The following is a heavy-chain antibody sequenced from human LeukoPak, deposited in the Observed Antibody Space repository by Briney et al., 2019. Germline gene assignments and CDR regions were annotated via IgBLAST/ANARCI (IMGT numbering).Heavy chain of an antibody. CDR3: ARTIMEYYYMDV. Sequence: SSETLSLTCTVSGGSISSGGYYWNWIRQSPGKGLEWIGRIYNTGNTNYNPSLKSRVTISVDTSKNQFSLKLSSVTAADTAVYYCARTIMEYYYMDVWGKGTTVTVSS. D-gene: IGHD3-16*01. V-gene: IGHV4-61*02. J-gene: IGHJ6*03. CDR1: GGSISSGGYY. CDR2: IYNTGNT.